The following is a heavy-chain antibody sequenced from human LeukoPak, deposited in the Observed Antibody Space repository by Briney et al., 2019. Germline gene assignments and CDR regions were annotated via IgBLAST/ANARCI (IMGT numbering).Heavy chain of an antibody. J-gene: IGHJ4*02. CDR1: GDSVSNGNYY. CDR2: IYYTGKT. D-gene: IGHD3-10*01. Sequence: SETLSLTCTVSGDSVSNGNYYWSWLRQPPGKALEWIGYIYYTGKTYYNPSLEGRVAILVDTSRNHFSVKLSSVTAADTAVYYCARSQNYYGSGDYWSQGTLVTVSS. CDR3: ARSQNYYGSGDY. V-gene: IGHV4-61*03.